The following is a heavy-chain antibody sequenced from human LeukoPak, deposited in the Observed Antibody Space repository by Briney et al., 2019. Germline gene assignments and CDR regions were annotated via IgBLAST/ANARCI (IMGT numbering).Heavy chain of an antibody. V-gene: IGHV3-30-3*01. Sequence: PGGSLRLSCAASGFTFSSYAMHWVRQAPGKGLEWVAVISYDGSNKYYADSVKGRFTISRDNSKNTLYLQMNSLRAEDTAVYYCARGNNYDFWSGYFDYWGQGTLVTVSS. CDR1: GFTFSSYA. J-gene: IGHJ4*02. CDR3: ARGNNYDFWSGYFDY. D-gene: IGHD3-3*01. CDR2: ISYDGSNK.